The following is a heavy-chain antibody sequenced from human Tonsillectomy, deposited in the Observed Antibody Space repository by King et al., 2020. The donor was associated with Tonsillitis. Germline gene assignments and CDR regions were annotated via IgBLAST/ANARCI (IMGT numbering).Heavy chain of an antibody. V-gene: IGHV4-59*08. D-gene: IGHD4-17*01. CDR1: GGSIRSYY. CDR3: ARRTYGDNWFGP. Sequence: QLQESGPGLVKPSETLSLTCTVSGGSIRSYYWSWIRQPPGKGLEWIGYIYYSGSTNYNPSLKSRVTISVDTSKTQFSLRLSSVTAADTAVYYCARRTYGDNWFGPWGQGTLVTVSS. J-gene: IGHJ5*02. CDR2: IYYSGST.